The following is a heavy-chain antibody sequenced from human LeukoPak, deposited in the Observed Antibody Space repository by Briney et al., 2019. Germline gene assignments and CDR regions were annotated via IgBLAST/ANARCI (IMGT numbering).Heavy chain of an antibody. V-gene: IGHV4-30-2*05. Sequence: PSETLSLTCAVSGGSISSGGYSWSWIRQPPGKGLEWIGYIYYSGSTYYNPSLKSRVTISVDTSKNQFSLKLSSVTAADTAVYYCARAPVVVTGLWFDPWGQGTLVTVSS. CDR1: GGSISSGGYS. D-gene: IGHD2-21*02. CDR3: ARAPVVVTGLWFDP. CDR2: IYYSGST. J-gene: IGHJ5*02.